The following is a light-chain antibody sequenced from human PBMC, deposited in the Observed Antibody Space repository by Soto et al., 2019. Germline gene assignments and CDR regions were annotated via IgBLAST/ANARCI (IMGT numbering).Light chain of an antibody. CDR2: AAS. CDR1: QNINSN. V-gene: IGKV1-39*01. CDR3: QQGYSTPVT. Sequence: DIQMTQSPSSLSASVGDRVTITCRASQNINSNLNWYQQEPGKAPKLLIYAASSLQSGVPSRFSGSGSGTDFTLTITSLQPEDFATYHCQQGYSTPVTFGQGTRLEIK. J-gene: IGKJ5*01.